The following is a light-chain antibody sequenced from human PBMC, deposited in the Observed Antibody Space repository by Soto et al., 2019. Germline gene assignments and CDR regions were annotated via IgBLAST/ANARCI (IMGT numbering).Light chain of an antibody. V-gene: IGLV2-14*01. CDR2: SHN. J-gene: IGLJ3*02. CDR3: AAWDDSLSGWV. CDR1: SSDVGGYNY. Sequence: QSALTQPASVSGSPGQSITISCTGTSSDVGGYNYVSWYQQHPGKAPKLLIYSHNYRPSGVPDRFSGSKSGTSASLAISGLRSEDEADYYCAAWDDSLSGWVFGGGTKVTVL.